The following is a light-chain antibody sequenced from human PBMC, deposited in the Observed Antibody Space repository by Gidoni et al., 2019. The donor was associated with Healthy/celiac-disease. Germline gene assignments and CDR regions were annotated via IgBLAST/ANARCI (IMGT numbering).Light chain of an antibody. CDR2: AAS. CDR3: QQLNSYPPAVT. CDR1: QGISSY. J-gene: IGKJ5*01. V-gene: IGKV1-9*01. Sequence: DIQLTQSPSFLSASVGDRVTITCRASQGISSYLAWYQQKPGKAPKLLIYAASTLQSGVPSRFSGSGSGTEFTLTISSLQPEDFATYYCQQLNSYPPAVTFXQXTRLXIK.